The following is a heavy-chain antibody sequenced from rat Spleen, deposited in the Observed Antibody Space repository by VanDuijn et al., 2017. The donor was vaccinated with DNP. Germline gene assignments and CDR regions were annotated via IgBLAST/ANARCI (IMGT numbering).Heavy chain of an antibody. CDR1: GFTFSDYA. CDR3: TRDGDTWDWFAY. Sequence: EVQLVESGGGLVQPGNSLKLSCAASGFTFSDYAMAWVRQSPKKGLEWVATIIYDGSATYYRDSGKGRFIISRDNAKTTLYLQIDSLRSEDTATYYCTRDGDTWDWFAYWGQGTLVTVSA. V-gene: IGHV5-17*01. CDR2: IIYDGSAT. D-gene: IGHD1-12*02. J-gene: IGHJ3*01.